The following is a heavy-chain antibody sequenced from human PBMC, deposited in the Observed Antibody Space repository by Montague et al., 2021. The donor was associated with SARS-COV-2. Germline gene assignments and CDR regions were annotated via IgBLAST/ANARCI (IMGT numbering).Heavy chain of an antibody. J-gene: IGHJ5*02. CDR1: GGSFSGYY. Sequence: SETLSLTCAVYGGSFSGYYWSWLRQPPGKGLEWIGEINHSGSTNYNPSLKSRVTISVDTSKNQFSLKLSSVTAADTAVYYCARGYDYVWGNYLYFHWLDPWGQGTLVTVSS. CDR3: ARGYDYVWGNYLYFHWLDP. CDR2: INHSGST. D-gene: IGHD3-16*02. V-gene: IGHV4-34*01.